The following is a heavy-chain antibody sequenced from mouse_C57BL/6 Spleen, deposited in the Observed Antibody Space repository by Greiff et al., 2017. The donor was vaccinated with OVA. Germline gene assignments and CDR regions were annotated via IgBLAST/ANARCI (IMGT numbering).Heavy chain of an antibody. CDR3: TRDYGNYLYYFDY. D-gene: IGHD2-1*01. J-gene: IGHJ2*01. Sequence: QVQLKESGAELVRPGASVTLSCKASGYTFTDYEMHWVKQTPVHGLEWIGAIDPETGGTAYNQKFKGKAILTADKSSSTAYMELRSLTSEDSAVYYCTRDYGNYLYYFDYWGQGTTLTVSS. CDR1: GYTFTDYE. CDR2: IDPETGGT. V-gene: IGHV1-15*01.